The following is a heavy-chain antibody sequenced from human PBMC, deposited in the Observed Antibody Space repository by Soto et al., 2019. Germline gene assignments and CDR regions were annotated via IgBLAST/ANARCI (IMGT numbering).Heavy chain of an antibody. CDR3: XXXXXXXXXXXXXX. CDR1: GGSMSSGRHY. Sequence: LTCNVSGGSMSSGRHYWSWIRQQTGKGLERIGYGYHDGNAYYNPSLKRRLTIAGDTSKNKFSLELTSETAGETDGYEXXXXXXXXXXXXXXXWGQG. V-gene: IGHV4-31*03. CDR2: GYHDGNA. J-gene: IGHJ5*02.